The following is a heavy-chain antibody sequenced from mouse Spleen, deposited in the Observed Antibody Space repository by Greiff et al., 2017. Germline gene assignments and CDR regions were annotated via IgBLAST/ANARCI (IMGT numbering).Heavy chain of an antibody. CDR2: ISSGSSTI. CDR1: GFTFSDYG. CDR3: ARGNYGFLYAMDY. D-gene: IGHD1-2*01. J-gene: IGHJ4*01. Sequence: EVQLVESGGGLVKPGGSLKLSCAASGFTFSDYGMHWVRQAPEKGLEWVAYISSGSSTIYYADTVKGRFTISRDNAKNTLFLQMTSLRSEDTAMYYCARGNYGFLYAMDYWGQGTSVTVSS. V-gene: IGHV5-17*01.